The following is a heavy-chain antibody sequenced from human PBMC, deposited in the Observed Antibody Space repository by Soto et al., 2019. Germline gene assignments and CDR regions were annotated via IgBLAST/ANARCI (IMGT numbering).Heavy chain of an antibody. V-gene: IGHV1-2*02. CDR2: INPNSGGT. CDR3: ARAALIRRVVVTPSSWFDP. CDR1: GYTFTGYY. D-gene: IGHD3-22*01. Sequence: ASVKVSCKASGYTFTGYYMHWVRQAPGQGLEWMGWINPNSGGTNYAQKFQGRVTMTRDTSISAAYMELSRLRSDDTAVYYCARAALIRRVVVTPSSWFDPWGQGTLVTVSS. J-gene: IGHJ5*02.